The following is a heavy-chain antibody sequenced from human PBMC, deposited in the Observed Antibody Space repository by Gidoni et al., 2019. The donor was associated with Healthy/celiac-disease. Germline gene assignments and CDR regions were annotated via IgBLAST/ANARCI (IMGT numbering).Heavy chain of an antibody. CDR1: GYSISSGYY. J-gene: IGHJ5*02. V-gene: IGHV4-38-2*01. D-gene: IGHD3-22*01. CDR3: AKRNSISNWFDP. Sequence: QVQLQESGPGLVKPSETLSLTCAVSGYSISSGYYWGWIRQPPGKGLEWIGSIYHSGSTYYNPSLKSRVTISVDTSKNQFSLKLSSVTAADTAVYYCAKRNSISNWFDPWGQGTLVTVSS. CDR2: IYHSGST.